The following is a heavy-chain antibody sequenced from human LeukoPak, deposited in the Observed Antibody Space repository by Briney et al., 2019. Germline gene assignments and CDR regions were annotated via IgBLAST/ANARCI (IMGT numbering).Heavy chain of an antibody. D-gene: IGHD4-17*01. CDR1: GFSISSGDY. CDR2: IYHGGST. J-gene: IGHJ3*01. Sequence: SETLSLTCTVSGFSISSGDYWGWIRPPPGKELAWIASIYHGGSTYYNPSLKSRVTISVDTPKNQFSLKLSSVTAADTAVYYCARVMTTATTWAFDVWGQGTMVTVSS. V-gene: IGHV4-38-2*02. CDR3: ARVMTTATTWAFDV.